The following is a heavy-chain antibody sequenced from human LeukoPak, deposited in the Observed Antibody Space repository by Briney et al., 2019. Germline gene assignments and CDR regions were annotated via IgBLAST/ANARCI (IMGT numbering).Heavy chain of an antibody. CDR1: GFTFINYW. V-gene: IGHV3-7*01. CDR2: VKQDGSEK. D-gene: IGHD6-6*01. CDR3: VRALGSSSADF. J-gene: IGHJ4*02. Sequence: QTGGSLRLSCAASGFTFINYWMSWVRQAPGKGLEWVANVKQDGSEKCYVDSVEGRFTISRDNAKNSLSLQMNSLRGEDTAVYYCVRALGSSSADFWGQGTLVTVSS.